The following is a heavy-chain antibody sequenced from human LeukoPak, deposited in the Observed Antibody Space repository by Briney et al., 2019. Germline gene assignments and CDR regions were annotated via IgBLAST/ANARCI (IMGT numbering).Heavy chain of an antibody. J-gene: IGHJ4*02. CDR3: ARDVELF. CDR2: IKQDGSEK. CDR1: GFTFSRYW. D-gene: IGHD1-7*01. Sequence: PGGSLRLSCAASGFTFSRYWMSWVRQAPGKGLEWVANIKQDGSEKYYVDSVKGRFTISRDNAKNSLYLQTNSLRAEDTAVYYCARDVELFWGQGTLVTVSS. V-gene: IGHV3-7*01.